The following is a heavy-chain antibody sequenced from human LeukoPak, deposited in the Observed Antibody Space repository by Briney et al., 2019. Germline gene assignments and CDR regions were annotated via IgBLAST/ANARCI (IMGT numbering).Heavy chain of an antibody. J-gene: IGHJ6*03. V-gene: IGHV1-18*01. D-gene: IGHD3-3*01. Sequence: ASVKVSCKASGYTFTSYGISWVRQAPGQGLEWMGWISAYNGNTNYAQKLQGRVTMTTDTSTSTAYMELSSLRSEDTAVYYCARGPRYDFWSGYYYYYYMDVWGKGTTVTVSS. CDR3: ARGPRYDFWSGYYYYYYMDV. CDR2: ISAYNGNT. CDR1: GYTFTSYG.